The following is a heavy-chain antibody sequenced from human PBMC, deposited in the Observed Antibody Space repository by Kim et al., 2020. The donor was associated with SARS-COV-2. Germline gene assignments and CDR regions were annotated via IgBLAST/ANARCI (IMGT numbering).Heavy chain of an antibody. Sequence: SVKVSCKASGGTFSSYAISWVRQAPGQGLEWMGGIIPIFGTANYAQKFQGRVTITADESTSTAYMELSSLRSEDTAVYYCARESRATAYYYYYGMDVWGQGATVTVSS. CDR2: IIPIFGTA. V-gene: IGHV1-69*13. J-gene: IGHJ6*02. CDR3: ARESRATAYYYYYGMDV. D-gene: IGHD1-26*01. CDR1: GGTFSSYA.